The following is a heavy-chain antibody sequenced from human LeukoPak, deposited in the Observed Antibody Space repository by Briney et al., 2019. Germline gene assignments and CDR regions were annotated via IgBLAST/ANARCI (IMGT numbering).Heavy chain of an antibody. CDR3: AKDSVVVVAASDY. Sequence: PGGSLRLSCAASGFTFSSYEMNWVRQAPGKGLEWVSYISSSGSTIYYADSVKGRFTISRDNSKNTLYLQMNSLRAEDTAVYYCAKDSVVVVAASDYWGQGTLVTVSS. J-gene: IGHJ4*02. CDR1: GFTFSSYE. D-gene: IGHD2-15*01. CDR2: ISSSGSTI. V-gene: IGHV3-48*03.